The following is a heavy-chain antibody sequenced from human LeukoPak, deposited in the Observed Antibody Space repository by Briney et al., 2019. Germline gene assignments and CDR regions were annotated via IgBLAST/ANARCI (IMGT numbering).Heavy chain of an antibody. CDR1: GYTFTSYG. J-gene: IGHJ4*02. D-gene: IGHD3-22*01. CDR2: ISAYNGNT. Sequence: ASVKVSCKASGYTFTSYGISWVRQAPGKELEWTGWISAYNGNTNYAQKLQGRVTMTTDTSTSTAYMELRSLRSDDTAVYYCARVGYYDSSGYWDYWGQGTLVTVSS. V-gene: IGHV1-18*01. CDR3: ARVGYYDSSGYWDY.